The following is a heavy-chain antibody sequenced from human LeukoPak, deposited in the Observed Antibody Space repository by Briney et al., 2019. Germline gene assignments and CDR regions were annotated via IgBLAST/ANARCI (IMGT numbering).Heavy chain of an antibody. D-gene: IGHD3-22*01. J-gene: IGHJ5*02. V-gene: IGHV5-51*01. CDR3: ARLKDYYDSSGYYRIYNWFDP. Sequence: GESLKISCKGSGYSFINYWIAWVRQMPRKGLELMGIIYPGDSDTKYSPSFQGQVTISADKSINTAYLQWSSLTASDTAMYYCARLKDYYDSSGYYRIYNWFDPWGQGTLVTVSS. CDR2: IYPGDSDT. CDR1: GYSFINYW.